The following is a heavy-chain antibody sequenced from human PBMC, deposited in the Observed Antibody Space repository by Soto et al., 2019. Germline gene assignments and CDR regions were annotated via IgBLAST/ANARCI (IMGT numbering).Heavy chain of an antibody. CDR3: ARGLHYDSISLDDY. Sequence: QVQLVQSGAEVKKPGSSVKVSCKASGGTFSSYIINWVRQAPGQGLEWMRRIITILGIAKYAQKFQGRVTITAYKYTSTAYMELSSLRSEDAAVYYCARGLHYDSISLDDYWGQGTLVTVSS. CDR2: IITILGIA. J-gene: IGHJ4*02. D-gene: IGHD3-22*01. CDR1: GGTFSSYI. V-gene: IGHV1-69*02.